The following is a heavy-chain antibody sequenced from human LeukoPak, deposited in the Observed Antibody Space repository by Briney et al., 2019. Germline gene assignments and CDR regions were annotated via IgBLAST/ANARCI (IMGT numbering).Heavy chain of an antibody. J-gene: IGHJ4*02. D-gene: IGHD6-19*01. Sequence: PGGSLRPSCAASGFTFSSYAMHWVRQAPGKGLEYVSAISSNGGSTYYANSVKGRFTISRDNSKNTLYLQMGSLRAEDMAVYYCARDFSSGWYTGTLGYWGQGTLVTVSS. CDR3: ARDFSSGWYTGTLGY. CDR1: GFTFSSYA. CDR2: ISSNGGST. V-gene: IGHV3-64*01.